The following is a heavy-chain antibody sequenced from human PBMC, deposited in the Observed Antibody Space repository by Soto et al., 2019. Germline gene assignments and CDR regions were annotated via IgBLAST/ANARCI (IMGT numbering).Heavy chain of an antibody. V-gene: IGHV1-69*01. CDR3: ARATNYYDSSGNGYFDL. D-gene: IGHD3-22*01. Sequence: QVQLVQSGAEVKKPGSSVKVSCKASGGTFSSYAISWVRQAPGQGLEWMGGIIPIFGTANYAQKFQGRVRITADESTSTAYMELSSLRSEDTAVYYCARATNYYDSSGNGYFDLWGRGTLVTVSS. J-gene: IGHJ2*01. CDR2: IIPIFGTA. CDR1: GGTFSSYA.